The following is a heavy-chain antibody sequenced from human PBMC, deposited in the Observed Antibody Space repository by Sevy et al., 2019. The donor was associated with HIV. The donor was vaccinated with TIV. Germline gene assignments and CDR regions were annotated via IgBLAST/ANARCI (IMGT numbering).Heavy chain of an antibody. CDR3: ARKQFVLPFDY. CDR1: GFTFSDYA. Sequence: GGPLRLSCAASGFTFSDYAIHWVRQAPGKGQEWLAVISYRGRNQSYEDSVRGRFTFSRDDSKNTVYLQMNSLSPDDTAVYYCARKQFVLPFDYWGQGTLVSVSS. V-gene: IGHV3-30*04. J-gene: IGHJ4*02. CDR2: ISYRGRNQ. D-gene: IGHD6-6*01.